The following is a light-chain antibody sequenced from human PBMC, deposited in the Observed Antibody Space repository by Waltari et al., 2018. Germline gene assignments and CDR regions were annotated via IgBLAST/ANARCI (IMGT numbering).Light chain of an antibody. CDR2: QDA. J-gene: IGLJ2*01. V-gene: IGLV3-1*01. CDR3: QAWDRSTVV. Sequence: SSQLTQPPSLSVSPGQTISIPCSGENVGDKFVCWYQQKAGQSPVLVIHQDAKRPSGIPERFSGSNSGNTATLTISGTQALDEADYYCQAWDRSTVVFGGGTKLTVL. CDR1: NVGDKF.